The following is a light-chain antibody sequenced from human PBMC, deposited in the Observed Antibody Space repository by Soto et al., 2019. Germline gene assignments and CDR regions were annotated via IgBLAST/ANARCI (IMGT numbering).Light chain of an antibody. J-gene: IGLJ1*01. CDR2: EGS. CDR1: SSDVGSYNL. CDR3: CSYAGSSTLYV. V-gene: IGLV2-23*01. Sequence: QSALTQPASVSGSPGQSITISCTGTSSDVGSYNLVSWYQQHPGKAPKLMLYEGSKRPSGVSNRFSGSKSGNTASLTISGLQADDEADYYCCSYAGSSTLYVFGTGTKLTVL.